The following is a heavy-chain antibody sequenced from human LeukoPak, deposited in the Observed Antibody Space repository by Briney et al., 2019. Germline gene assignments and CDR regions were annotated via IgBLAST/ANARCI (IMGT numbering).Heavy chain of an antibody. D-gene: IGHD3-22*01. J-gene: IGHJ5*02. V-gene: IGHV4-59*01. CDR3: AREYYYDSRANWFDP. Sequence: PSGTLSLTCAVSGGSISSYYWNWIRQPPGKGLEWIGYMYYSGGTNYNPSLKSRVTISEDTSKNQFSLKLSSVTAADTAVYYCAREYYYDSRANWFDPWGQGTLVTVSS. CDR1: GGSISSYY. CDR2: MYYSGGT.